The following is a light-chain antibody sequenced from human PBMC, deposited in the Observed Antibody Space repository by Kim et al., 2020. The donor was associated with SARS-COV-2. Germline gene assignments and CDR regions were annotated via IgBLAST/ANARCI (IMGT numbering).Light chain of an antibody. CDR3: QSRDSGGNVL. V-gene: IGLV3-19*01. Sequence: SSELTQDPAVSVALGQTVRITCQGDSLRSYYATWYQQRPRQAPVLVIYGRNNRPSGIPDRFSGSSSGNTASLTISGGQAEDEADFYCQSRDSGGNVLFGGGTKLTVL. J-gene: IGLJ2*01. CDR1: SLRSYY. CDR2: GRN.